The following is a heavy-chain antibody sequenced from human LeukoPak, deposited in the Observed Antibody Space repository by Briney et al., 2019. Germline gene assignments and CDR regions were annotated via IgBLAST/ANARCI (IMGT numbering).Heavy chain of an antibody. J-gene: IGHJ4*02. CDR1: TYTFTDYY. V-gene: IGHV1-2*02. CDR2: IKPNSGGV. Sequence: GASVKVSCKASTYTFTDYYIHWVRQAPGQGLEWLGWIKPNSGGVKYAQKFQGRVTMTRDTSINTAYMNLGSLTSDDTAVYYCARDESSGWYNYFDYWGQGTLVTVSS. D-gene: IGHD6-19*01. CDR3: ARDESSGWYNYFDY.